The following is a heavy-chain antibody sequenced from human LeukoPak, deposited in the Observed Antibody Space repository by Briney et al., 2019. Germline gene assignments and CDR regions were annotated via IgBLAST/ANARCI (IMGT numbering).Heavy chain of an antibody. J-gene: IGHJ6*02. D-gene: IGHD2-21*02. CDR2: IYHSGST. V-gene: IGHV4-4*02. CDR1: GDSISSSNW. CDR3: AREGRWDCGGDCPPYDYYYGMDV. Sequence: SETLSLTCAVSGDSISSSNWWSWVRQPPGKGLEWIGEIYHSGSTNYNPSLKSRVTISVDKSKNQFSLKLSSVTAADTAVYYCAREGRWDCGGDCPPYDYYYGMDVWGQGTTVTVSS.